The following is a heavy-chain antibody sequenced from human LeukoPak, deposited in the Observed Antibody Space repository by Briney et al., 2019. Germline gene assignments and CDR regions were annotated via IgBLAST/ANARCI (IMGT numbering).Heavy chain of an antibody. V-gene: IGHV1-69*04. J-gene: IGHJ4*02. CDR3: ARDYYDSSGHYYFDY. CDR1: GGTFSSYT. CDR2: IIPILGIA. Sequence: GASVKVSCKASGGTFSSYTISWVRQAPGQALEWMGRIIPILGIANYAQKFQGRVTITADKSTSTAYMELSSLRSEDTAVYYCARDYYDSSGHYYFDYWGQGTLVTVSS. D-gene: IGHD3-22*01.